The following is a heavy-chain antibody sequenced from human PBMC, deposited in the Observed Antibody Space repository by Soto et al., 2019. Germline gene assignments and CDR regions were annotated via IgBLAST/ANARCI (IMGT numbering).Heavy chain of an antibody. V-gene: IGHV1-46*03. CDR3: ANGIGFLSSGWYYFDY. J-gene: IGHJ4*02. D-gene: IGHD6-19*01. Sequence: ASVKVSCKASGYTFTSYYMHWVRQAPGQGLEWMGIINPSGGSTSYAQKFQGRVTMTRDTSTSTVYMELSSLRSEDTAVYYCANGIGFLSSGWYYFDYWGQGTLVTVSS. CDR2: INPSGGST. CDR1: GYTFTSYY.